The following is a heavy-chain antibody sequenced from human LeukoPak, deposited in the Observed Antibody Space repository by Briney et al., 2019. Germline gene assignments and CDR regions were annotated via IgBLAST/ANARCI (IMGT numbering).Heavy chain of an antibody. CDR1: GGSISSSSYY. Sequence: SETLSLTCTVSGGSISSSSYYWGWIRQPPGKGLEWIVSIYYSGSTYYNPSLKSRVTISVDTSKNQFSLKLSSVTAADTAVYYCAGTYYDFWSGYYTLYYFDYWGQGTLVTVSS. J-gene: IGHJ4*02. V-gene: IGHV4-39*01. D-gene: IGHD3-3*01. CDR3: AGTYYDFWSGYYTLYYFDY. CDR2: IYYSGST.